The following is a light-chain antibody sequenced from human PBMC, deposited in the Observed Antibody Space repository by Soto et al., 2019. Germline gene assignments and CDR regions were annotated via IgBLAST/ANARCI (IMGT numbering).Light chain of an antibody. CDR3: QQYNSYWT. J-gene: IGKJ1*01. V-gene: IGKV1-5*03. Sequence: DIQMTQSPSTLSASVGDRVTITCRASQSISSWLAWYQQKPGKAPKLLIYKASSLDSGVPSRCSGSGSGTEFTLTISSLQPDDFAPYYCQQYNSYWTFGQGTKVEIK. CDR2: KAS. CDR1: QSISSW.